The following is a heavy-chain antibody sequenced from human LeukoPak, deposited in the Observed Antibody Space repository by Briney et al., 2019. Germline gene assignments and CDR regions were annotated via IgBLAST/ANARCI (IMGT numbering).Heavy chain of an antibody. CDR1: GFTFSSYG. Sequence: GRSLRLSCAASGFTFSSYGMHWVRQALGKGLEWVAVIWYDGSNKYYPDSVQGRFTISRDNSKSTLYLQVNSLRAEDTAVYYCARDRSMSGWYIDLWGRGTLVTVSS. D-gene: IGHD2/OR15-2a*01. J-gene: IGHJ2*01. CDR2: IWYDGSNK. CDR3: ARDRSMSGWYIDL. V-gene: IGHV3-33*01.